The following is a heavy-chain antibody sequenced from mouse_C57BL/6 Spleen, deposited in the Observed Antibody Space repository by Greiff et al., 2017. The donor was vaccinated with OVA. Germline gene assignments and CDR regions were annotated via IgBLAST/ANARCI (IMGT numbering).Heavy chain of an antibody. J-gene: IGHJ3*01. Sequence: VKLMESGAELVKPGASVKMSCKASGYTFTSYWITWVKQRPGQGLEWIGDIYPGSGSTNYNEKFKSKATLTVDTSSSTAYMQLSSLTSEDSAVYYCARWNYGSPWFSYWGQGTLVTVSA. V-gene: IGHV1-55*01. CDR1: GYTFTSYW. D-gene: IGHD1-1*01. CDR3: ARWNYGSPWFSY. CDR2: IYPGSGST.